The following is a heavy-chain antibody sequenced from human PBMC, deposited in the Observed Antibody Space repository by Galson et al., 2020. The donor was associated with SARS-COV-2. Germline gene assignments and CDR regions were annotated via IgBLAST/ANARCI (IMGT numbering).Heavy chain of an antibody. Sequence: SQTLSLTCAVSGGSISSSNWWSWVRQPPGKGLEWIGEIYHSGSTNYNPSLKSRVTISVDTSKNQFSLKLSSVTAADTAVYYCAKPIRGGWYFDLWGRGTLVTVSS. CDR2: IYHSGST. J-gene: IGHJ2*01. CDR3: AKPIRGGWYFDL. CDR1: GGSISSSNW. V-gene: IGHV4-4*02. D-gene: IGHD3-10*01.